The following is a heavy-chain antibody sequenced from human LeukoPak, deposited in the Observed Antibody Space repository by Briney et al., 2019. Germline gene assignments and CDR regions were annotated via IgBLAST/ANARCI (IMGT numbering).Heavy chain of an antibody. J-gene: IGHJ4*02. V-gene: IGHV1-2*02. CDR2: INPNSGGT. D-gene: IGHD3-22*01. Sequence: DSVKVSCKASGYTFTGYYMHWVRQAPGQGLEWMGWINPNSGGTNYAQKFQGRVTMTRDTSISTAYMELSRLRSDDTAVYYCARVRYYYDSSGYPDYWGQGTLVTVSS. CDR1: GYTFTGYY. CDR3: ARVRYYYDSSGYPDY.